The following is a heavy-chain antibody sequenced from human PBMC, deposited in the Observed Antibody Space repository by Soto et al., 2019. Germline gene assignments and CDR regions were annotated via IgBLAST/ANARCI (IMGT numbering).Heavy chain of an antibody. D-gene: IGHD3-10*01. CDR2: ISSSGDTI. CDR1: GFSFSDYE. CDR3: ASDQVLFRGLFPYNYGMDA. V-gene: IGHV3-48*03. J-gene: IGHJ6*02. Sequence: XVCLRLSCAASGFSFSDYEMKGVRQAPGKGLEWVSDISSSGDTIYYADSVKGRFTISRDNAKNALYLQMTSLRAEDAAIYYCASDQVLFRGLFPYNYGMDAWGHGTTVTAP.